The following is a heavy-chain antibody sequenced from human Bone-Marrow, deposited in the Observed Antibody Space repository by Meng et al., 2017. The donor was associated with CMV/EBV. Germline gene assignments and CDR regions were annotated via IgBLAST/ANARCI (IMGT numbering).Heavy chain of an antibody. CDR1: GFTFRTYN. CDR3: VKDLYGGFFPYGMDV. V-gene: IGHV3-21*01. Sequence: GESLKISCAASGFTFRTYNMKWVRQAPGKGLEWVSSITISSTNIYYADSVKGRFTVSRDNSKNTLYLQMNSLRAEDTAVYYCVKDLYGGFFPYGMDVWGQGTTVTVSS. J-gene: IGHJ6*02. D-gene: IGHD5-12*01. CDR2: ITISSTNI.